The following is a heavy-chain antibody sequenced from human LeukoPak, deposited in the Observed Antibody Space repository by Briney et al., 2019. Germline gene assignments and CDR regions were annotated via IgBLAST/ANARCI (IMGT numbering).Heavy chain of an antibody. Sequence: RASVKVSCKASGGTFSSYAISWVRQAPGQGLEWMGRIIPILGIANYAQKFQGRVTITADKSTSTAYMELSSLRSEDTAVYYCARDHRSKKNYYYYYMDVWGKGTTVTVSS. V-gene: IGHV1-69*04. D-gene: IGHD2-2*01. CDR2: IIPILGIA. CDR1: GGTFSSYA. CDR3: ARDHRSKKNYYYYYMDV. J-gene: IGHJ6*03.